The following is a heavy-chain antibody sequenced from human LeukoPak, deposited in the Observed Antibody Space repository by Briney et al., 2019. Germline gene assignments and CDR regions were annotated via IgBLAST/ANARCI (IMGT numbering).Heavy chain of an antibody. D-gene: IGHD5-24*01. CDR1: GFTFDDFG. J-gene: IGHJ4*02. CDR2: INWNGGST. Sequence: GGSLRLSCAASGFTFDDFGMSWVRQAPGKGLEWVSGINWNGGSTDSTDSVKGRFTISRDNAKNSLYLQMNSLRAGDTAVYYCAKSGYNRFDYWGQGTLVTVSS. CDR3: AKSGYNRFDY. V-gene: IGHV3-20*04.